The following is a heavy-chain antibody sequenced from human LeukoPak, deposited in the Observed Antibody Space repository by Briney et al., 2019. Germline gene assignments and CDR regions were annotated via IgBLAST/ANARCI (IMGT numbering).Heavy chain of an antibody. CDR2: ISSNGGST. V-gene: IGHV3-64*01. Sequence: GGSLRLSCAASGFTFSSYAMHWVRQAPGNGLEYVSAISSNGGSTYYANSLKGRFTISRDNSKNTLYLQMGSLRAEDMAVYYCARVYSSSWYSAFDIWGQGTMVTVSS. D-gene: IGHD6-13*01. CDR1: GFTFSSYA. J-gene: IGHJ3*02. CDR3: ARVYSSSWYSAFDI.